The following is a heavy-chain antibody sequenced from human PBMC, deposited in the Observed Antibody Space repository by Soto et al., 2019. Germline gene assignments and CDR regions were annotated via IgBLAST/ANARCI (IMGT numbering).Heavy chain of an antibody. CDR3: ARRVYYYYYIDV. CDR2: INHSGST. V-gene: IGHV4-34*01. D-gene: IGHD3-10*01. J-gene: IGHJ6*03. Sequence: QVQLQQWGAGLLKPSETLSLTCAVYGGSFSGYYWSWIRQPPGKGLEWIGEINHSGSTNYNPSLKILVTISVDTSKNQFSLKLSSVTAADAAVYYCARRVYYYYYIDVWGKGTTVTVSS. CDR1: GGSFSGYY.